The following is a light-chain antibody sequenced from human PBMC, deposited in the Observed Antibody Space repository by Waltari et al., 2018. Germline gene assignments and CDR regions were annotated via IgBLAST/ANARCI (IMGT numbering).Light chain of an antibody. CDR1: QSVSTY. Sequence: ELVLTQSPATLSLSPGERATLSCRASQSVSTYLAWYQQKPGQAPSLLIYDASNRTTGVPPRFSGSGSGTDFTLTISSLEPEDFAVYYCQQRSHWPTFGPGTKVDIK. V-gene: IGKV3-11*01. J-gene: IGKJ3*01. CDR2: DAS. CDR3: QQRSHWPT.